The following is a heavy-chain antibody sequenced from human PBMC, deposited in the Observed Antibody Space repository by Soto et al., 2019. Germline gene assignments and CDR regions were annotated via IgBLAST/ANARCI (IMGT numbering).Heavy chain of an antibody. CDR1: GYTFTGYY. CDR3: ARAGYCSSTSCPNWFDP. Sequence: ASVKVSCKASGYTFTGYYMHWVRQAPGQGLEWMGWINPNSGGTNYAQKFQGWVTMTRDTSISTAYMELSRLRSDDTAVYYCARAGYCSSTSCPNWFDPWGQGTLVTVSS. V-gene: IGHV1-2*04. J-gene: IGHJ5*02. D-gene: IGHD2-2*01. CDR2: INPNSGGT.